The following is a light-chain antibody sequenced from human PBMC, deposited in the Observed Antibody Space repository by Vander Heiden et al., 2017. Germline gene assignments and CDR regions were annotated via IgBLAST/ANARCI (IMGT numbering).Light chain of an antibody. CDR1: QGISSA. V-gene: IGKV1-13*02. Sequence: AIQLTQFPSSLSASVGDRVTITCRASQGISSALAWYQQKPGKAPKLLIYDASSLESGVPSRFSGSGSGTDFTLTISSLQPEDFATYYCQQVNSYPITFGQGTQLEIK. CDR3: QQVNSYPIT. J-gene: IGKJ5*01. CDR2: DAS.